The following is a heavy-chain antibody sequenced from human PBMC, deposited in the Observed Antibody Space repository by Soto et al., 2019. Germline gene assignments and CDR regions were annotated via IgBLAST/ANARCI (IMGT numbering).Heavy chain of an antibody. J-gene: IGHJ4*02. CDR2: IILILVLA. D-gene: IGHD2-21*02. V-gene: IGHV1-69*02. CDR1: GGTFSSYT. Sequence: QVQLVQSGAEVKKPGSSVKVSCKAAGGTFSSYTISWVRQAPGQGLEWMGRIILILVLANYAQKFQGRVTITADKSTSTAYMELSSLRSEDTAVYYCARDDGLAYCGGDCYSWGQGTLVTVSS. CDR3: ARDDGLAYCGGDCYS.